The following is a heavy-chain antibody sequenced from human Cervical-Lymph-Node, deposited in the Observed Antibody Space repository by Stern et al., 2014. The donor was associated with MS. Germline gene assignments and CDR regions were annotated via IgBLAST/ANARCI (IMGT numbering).Heavy chain of an antibody. V-gene: IGHV1-46*01. CDR2: SNTDGGGT. Sequence: QVQLVQSGAEVLEPGASVTLSCATSGFLFTTYYIHWVRQAPGQGLEWVCLSNTDGGGTAYAQRFQGRVTVTRDTSTSTVYMTLSSLKSDDAGVFYCTIPNPAFEYWGQGTPVAVSS. CDR1: GFLFTTYY. D-gene: IGHD2-21*01. CDR3: TIPNPAFEY. J-gene: IGHJ4*02.